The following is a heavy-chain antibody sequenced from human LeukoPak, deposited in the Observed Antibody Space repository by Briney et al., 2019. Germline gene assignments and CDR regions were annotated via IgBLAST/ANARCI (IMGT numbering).Heavy chain of an antibody. CDR3: AKNSGYRGLELRVAFDI. V-gene: IGHV3-30*02. Sequence: PGGSLRLSCAASGFTFSSYGMHWVRQAPGKGLEWVAFIRYDGSNKYYADSVKGRFTISRDNSKNTLYLQVNSLRAEDTAVYYCAKNSGYRGLELRVAFDIWGQGTMVTVS. CDR2: IRYDGSNK. CDR1: GFTFSSYG. J-gene: IGHJ3*02. D-gene: IGHD1-7*01.